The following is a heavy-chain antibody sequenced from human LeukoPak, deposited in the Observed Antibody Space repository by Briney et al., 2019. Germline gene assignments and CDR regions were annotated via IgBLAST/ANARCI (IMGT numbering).Heavy chain of an antibody. CDR3: ARKNVAAAGRNWFDP. Sequence: ASVKVSCKASGYTFTSYDINWVRQATGLGLEWMGWMNPNSGNTGYAQKFQGRVTMTRNTSIRTAYMELSSLRSEDTAVYYCARKNVAAAGRNWFDPWGQGTLVTVSS. CDR1: GYTFTSYD. V-gene: IGHV1-8*01. J-gene: IGHJ5*02. D-gene: IGHD6-13*01. CDR2: MNPNSGNT.